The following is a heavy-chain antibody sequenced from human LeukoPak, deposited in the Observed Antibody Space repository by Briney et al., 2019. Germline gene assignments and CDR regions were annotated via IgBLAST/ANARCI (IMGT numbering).Heavy chain of an antibody. J-gene: IGHJ4*02. CDR3: ARFHYYGSGPPVDY. CDR1: GYTFTGYY. D-gene: IGHD3-10*01. CDR2: INPNSGGT. Sequence: GASVNVSCKASGYTFTGYYMHWVRQAPGQGLEWMGWINPNSGGTNYAQKFQGRVTMTRDTSISTAYMELSRLRSDDTAVYYCARFHYYGSGPPVDYWGQGTLVTVSS. V-gene: IGHV1-2*02.